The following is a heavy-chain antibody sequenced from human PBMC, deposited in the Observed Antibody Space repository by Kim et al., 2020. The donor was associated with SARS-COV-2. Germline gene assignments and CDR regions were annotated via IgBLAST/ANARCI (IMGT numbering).Heavy chain of an antibody. Sequence: GGSLRLSCAASGFTVSSNYMSWVRQAPGKGLEWVSVIYSGGSTYYADSVKGRFTISRDNSKNTLYLQMNSLRAEDTAVYYCARGHPYCYGYRGFDYWGQGTLVTVSS. CDR3: ARGHPYCYGYRGFDY. CDR1: GFTVSSNY. D-gene: IGHD5-18*01. V-gene: IGHV3-66*01. J-gene: IGHJ4*02. CDR2: IYSGGST.